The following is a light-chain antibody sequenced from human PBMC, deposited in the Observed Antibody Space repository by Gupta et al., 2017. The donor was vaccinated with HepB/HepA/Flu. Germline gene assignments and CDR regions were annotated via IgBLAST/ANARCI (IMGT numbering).Light chain of an antibody. J-gene: IGLJ2*01. CDR1: SSDVGSYNL. V-gene: IGLV2-23*02. CDR2: EVS. CDR3: CSYEGTTTFWL. Sequence: QSALTQPASVSGSPGQSITISCTGTSSDVGSYNLVSWYQQHPAKVPKLIIYEVSQRPSGVSNRFSGSKSGNTASLTITGLQAEDEAEYYCCSYEGTTTFWLFGGGTKLTVL.